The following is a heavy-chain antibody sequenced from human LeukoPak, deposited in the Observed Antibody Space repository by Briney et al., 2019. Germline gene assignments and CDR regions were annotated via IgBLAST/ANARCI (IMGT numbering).Heavy chain of an antibody. J-gene: IGHJ4*02. CDR1: GFTFSSYG. Sequence: GGSLRLSCAASGFTFSSYGMHWVRQAPGKGLEWVAFIRYDGSNKYYADSVKGRFTISRDNSKNTLYPQMNSLRAEDTAVYYCAKDSGAVASGGLDYWGQGTLVTVSS. V-gene: IGHV3-30*02. CDR2: IRYDGSNK. CDR3: AKDSGAVASGGLDY. D-gene: IGHD6-19*01.